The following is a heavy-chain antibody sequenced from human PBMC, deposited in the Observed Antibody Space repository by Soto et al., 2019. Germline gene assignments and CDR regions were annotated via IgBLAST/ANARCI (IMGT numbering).Heavy chain of an antibody. CDR1: GGSVSSGSYY. V-gene: IGHV4-61*01. Sequence: QVQLQESGPGLVKPSEPLSLTCTVSGGSVSSGSYYWSWIRQPPGKGLEWIGYIYYSGSTNYNPSLKSRVTISVDTSKNQFSRELSSVTAADTAVYYCAILHPLGQDWFDPCGQGTLVTVST. CDR2: IYYSGST. CDR3: AILHPLGQDWFDP. J-gene: IGHJ5*02. D-gene: IGHD4-4*01.